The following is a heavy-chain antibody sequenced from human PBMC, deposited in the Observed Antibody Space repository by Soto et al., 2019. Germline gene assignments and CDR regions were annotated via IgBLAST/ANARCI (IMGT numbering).Heavy chain of an antibody. D-gene: IGHD6-13*01. CDR3: TANPGQIGSSWVEGARVKI. V-gene: IGHV3-15*07. J-gene: IGHJ3*02. CDR1: GFNFTNAW. Sequence: EVQLLESGGGLVKPGGSLRLSCAASGFNFTNAWMNWVRQTPGKGLEWVGRIKSKSDGATTDDAAPVKGRFTISRDDSRNTLYLQRNSLKTEDTAAYYCTANPGQIGSSWVEGARVKIWGQGTMVTVSS. CDR2: IKSKSDGATT.